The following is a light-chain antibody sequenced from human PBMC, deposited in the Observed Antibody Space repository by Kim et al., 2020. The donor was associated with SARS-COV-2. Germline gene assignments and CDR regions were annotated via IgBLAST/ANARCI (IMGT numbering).Light chain of an antibody. V-gene: IGKV3-15*01. CDR1: QSVSTS. J-gene: IGKJ1*01. CDR3: QQYNNWPWT. CDR2: GAS. Sequence: VSPGERATLSGAASQSVSTSFAWYQQKLGQAPRPPIYGASTRATGIPARFSGSGSGTEFTLTISRLQSEVFAFYYCQQYNNWPWTFGQGTKVAIK.